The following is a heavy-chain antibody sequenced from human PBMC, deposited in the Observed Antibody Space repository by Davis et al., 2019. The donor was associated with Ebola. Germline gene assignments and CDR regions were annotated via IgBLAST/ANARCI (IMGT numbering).Heavy chain of an antibody. CDR1: GFTFSNTW. Sequence: GESLKISCAASGFTFSNTWMSWVRQAPGKGLEWVARVKTKTDGGTTDYAAPVKGRFTISRDDSKNTLYLQIDSLKTEDTAMYYCTRGGGSIESWGQGTLVTVSS. J-gene: IGHJ4*02. V-gene: IGHV3-15*01. CDR2: VKTKTDGGTT. CDR3: TRGGGSIES. D-gene: IGHD3-16*01.